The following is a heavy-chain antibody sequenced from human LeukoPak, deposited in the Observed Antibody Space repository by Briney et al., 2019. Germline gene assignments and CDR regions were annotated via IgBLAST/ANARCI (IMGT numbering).Heavy chain of an antibody. V-gene: IGHV4-34*01. CDR2: INHSGST. CDR1: GGSFSGYY. J-gene: IGHJ4*02. Sequence: SETLSLTCAVYGGSFSGYYWSWIRQPPGKGLEWIGEINHSGSTNYNPSLKSRVTISVDTSKNQFSLKLSSVTAADTAVCYCARTISYWSLRYFDWFDYWGQGTLVTVSS. D-gene: IGHD3-9*01. CDR3: ARTISYWSLRYFDWFDY.